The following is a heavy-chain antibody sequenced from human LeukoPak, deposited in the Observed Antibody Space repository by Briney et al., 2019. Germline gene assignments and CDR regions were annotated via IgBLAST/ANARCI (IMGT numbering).Heavy chain of an antibody. CDR2: ISGSGGST. CDR1: GFTFSNYA. CDR3: AKDQNSIAITGYDY. Sequence: GGSLRLSCAASGFTFSNYAMSWVRQGPGKGLEWVSTISGSGGSTYYADSVKGRFTISRDNSKNTLFLQMNSLRADDTAVYFCAKDQNSIAITGYDYWGQGTLVTVSS. J-gene: IGHJ4*02. D-gene: IGHD1-14*01. V-gene: IGHV3-23*01.